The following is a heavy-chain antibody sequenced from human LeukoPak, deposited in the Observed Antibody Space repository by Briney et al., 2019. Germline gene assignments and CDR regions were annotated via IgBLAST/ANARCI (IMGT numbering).Heavy chain of an antibody. V-gene: IGHV3-23*01. J-gene: IGHJ6*02. CDR3: ARDMVGATDYYYYYGMDV. Sequence: GGSLRLSCAASGFTFSSYAMSWVRQAPGKGLEWVSAISGSGGSTYYADSVKGRFTISRDNSKNTLYLQMNSLRAEDTAVYYCARDMVGATDYYYYYGMDVWGQGTTVTVSS. CDR1: GFTFSSYA. D-gene: IGHD1-26*01. CDR2: ISGSGGST.